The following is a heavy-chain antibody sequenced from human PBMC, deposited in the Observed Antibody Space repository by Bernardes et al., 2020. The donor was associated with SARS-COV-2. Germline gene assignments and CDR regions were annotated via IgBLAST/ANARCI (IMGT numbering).Heavy chain of an antibody. CDR1: GYTFTDCY. D-gene: IGHD3-22*01. Sequence: ASVKVSCKASGYTFTDCYIHWVRQAPGQGLEWMGWINPDSGVTKYAQKFHGRVTMTRDTSISTAYMELSGLRSDDTAVYYCARECYYDSRGYYYIYFDYWGQGTLVIVSS. J-gene: IGHJ4*02. V-gene: IGHV1-2*02. CDR2: INPDSGVT. CDR3: ARECYYDSRGYYYIYFDY.